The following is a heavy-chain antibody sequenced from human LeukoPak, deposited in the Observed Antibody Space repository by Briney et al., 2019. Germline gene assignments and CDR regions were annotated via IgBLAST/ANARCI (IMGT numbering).Heavy chain of an antibody. V-gene: IGHV4-4*07. D-gene: IGHD3-22*01. Sequence: SETLSLTCTVSGGSISNYYWSWIRQPAGKGLEWIGRIHSSGSTNYNPSLKSRVTMSVDTSRNQFSLKLNSVTAADTAVYFCARGGAYDSSGYSPDYWGQGTLV. J-gene: IGHJ4*02. CDR1: GGSISNYY. CDR3: ARGGAYDSSGYSPDY. CDR2: IHSSGST.